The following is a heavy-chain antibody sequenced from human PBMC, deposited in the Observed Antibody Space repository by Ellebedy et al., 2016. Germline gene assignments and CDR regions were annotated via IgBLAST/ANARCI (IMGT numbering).Heavy chain of an antibody. V-gene: IGHV1-2*04. Sequence: ASVKVSCKASGYTFTGYYMHWVRQAPGQGLEWMGWINPNSGGTNYAQKFQGWVTMTRDTSISTAYMELSRLRSDDTAVYYCARVSESPSPHAFDIWGQGTMVTVSS. D-gene: IGHD1-14*01. CDR3: ARVSESPSPHAFDI. CDR2: INPNSGGT. J-gene: IGHJ3*02. CDR1: GYTFTGYY.